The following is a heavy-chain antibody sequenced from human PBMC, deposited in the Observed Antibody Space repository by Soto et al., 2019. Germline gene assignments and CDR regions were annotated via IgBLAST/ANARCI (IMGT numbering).Heavy chain of an antibody. Sequence: QVQLVESGGGVVQPGRSLRLSCAASGFTFSSYGMHWVRQAPGKGLEWVAVIWYDGSNKYYADSVKGRFTISRDNSKNTLYLQMNSLRAEDTAVYYCASVHGPYSSSPYFDYWGQGTLVTVSS. CDR3: ASVHGPYSSSPYFDY. CDR1: GFTFSSYG. J-gene: IGHJ4*02. D-gene: IGHD6-6*01. CDR2: IWYDGSNK. V-gene: IGHV3-33*01.